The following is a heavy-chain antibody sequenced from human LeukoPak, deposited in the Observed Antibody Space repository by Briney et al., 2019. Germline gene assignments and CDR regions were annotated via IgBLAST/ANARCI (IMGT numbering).Heavy chain of an antibody. CDR2: ISWNSGII. CDR1: GFTFHDYA. CDR3: TKDSVAMVATSDY. D-gene: IGHD5-18*01. J-gene: IGHJ4*02. V-gene: IGHV3-9*01. Sequence: GGSLRLSCAASGFTFHDYAMHWVRQAPGKGLEWVSGISWNSGIIGYADSVKGRFTTSRDNAKNSLYLQMNSLRPEDTALYYCTKDSVAMVATSDYWGQGTLVTVSS.